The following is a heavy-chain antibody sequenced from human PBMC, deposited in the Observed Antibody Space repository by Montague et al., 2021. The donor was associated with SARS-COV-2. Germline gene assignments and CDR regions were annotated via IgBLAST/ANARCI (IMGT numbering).Heavy chain of an antibody. CDR1: GGSFSGYY. D-gene: IGHD2-2*01. CDR2: INHSGST. CDR3: ARARQDVVVPALGIGAYYYYYYMDV. V-gene: IGHV4-34*01. J-gene: IGHJ6*03. Sequence: SETLSLTCAVYGGSFSGYYWSWIRQPPGKGLEWIGEINHSGSTNYNPSLKSRVTISVDTSKNQFSLKLSSVTAADTAVYYCARARQDVVVPALGIGAYYYYYYMDVRGKGTTVTVSS.